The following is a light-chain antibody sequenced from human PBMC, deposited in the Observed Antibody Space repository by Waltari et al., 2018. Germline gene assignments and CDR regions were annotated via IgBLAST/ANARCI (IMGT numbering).Light chain of an antibody. CDR3: QVWDSSIVHNYV. V-gene: IGLV3-21*02. J-gene: IGLJ1*01. Sequence: SYVLTQPPSVSVAPGQTAMITCEGNHIGLKSVHWYQQKTGQAPVLVVYDSSARPSGIPERFSGSNSGNMATLTITRVEAGDEAEYYCQVWDSSIVHNYVFATGTKVTVL. CDR2: DSS. CDR1: HIGLKS.